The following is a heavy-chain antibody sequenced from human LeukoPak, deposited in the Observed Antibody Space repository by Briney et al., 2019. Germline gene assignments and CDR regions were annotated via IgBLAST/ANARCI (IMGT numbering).Heavy chain of an antibody. V-gene: IGHV4-38-2*01. Sequence: SETLSLTCAVSGYSISSGYYWGWIRQPPGKGLEWIGSIYHSGSTYYNPSLKSRVTISVDTSKNQFSLKLSSVTAADTAVYYCARIQEADWYFDLWGRGNMVTVFS. CDR2: IYHSGST. CDR3: ARIQEADWYFDL. CDR1: GYSISSGYY. J-gene: IGHJ2*01.